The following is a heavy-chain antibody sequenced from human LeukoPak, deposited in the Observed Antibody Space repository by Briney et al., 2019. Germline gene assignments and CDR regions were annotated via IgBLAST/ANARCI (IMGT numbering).Heavy chain of an antibody. J-gene: IGHJ4*02. Sequence: GGSLRLSCAASGFTFNTAWMSWFRQAPGKGLERVGRIKSKSDGWTAEYTAPVKGIFIISRDDSKNTLYLQMSSLKTEDTAVYYCTTGSIFGVVTYAEDYWGQGALVTVSS. D-gene: IGHD3-3*01. CDR3: TTGSIFGVVTYAEDY. CDR2: IKSKSDGWTA. V-gene: IGHV3-15*01. CDR1: GFTFNTAW.